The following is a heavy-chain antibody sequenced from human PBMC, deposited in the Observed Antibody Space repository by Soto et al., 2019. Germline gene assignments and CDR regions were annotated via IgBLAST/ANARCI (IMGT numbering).Heavy chain of an antibody. CDR1: GYTFTSYY. CDR2: INPSGGST. J-gene: IGHJ6*02. Sequence: ASVKVSCKASGYTFTSYYMHWVRQAPGQGLEWMGIINPSGGSTSYAQKFQGRVTMTRDTSTSTVYMELSSLRSEDTAVYYCARDHRRGSGSYLTGYYYYYRMDVWGQGTTVTVSS. V-gene: IGHV1-46*01. CDR3: ARDHRRGSGSYLTGYYYYYRMDV. D-gene: IGHD1-26*01.